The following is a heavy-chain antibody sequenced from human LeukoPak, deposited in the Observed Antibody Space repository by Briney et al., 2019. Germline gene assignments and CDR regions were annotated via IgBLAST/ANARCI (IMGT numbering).Heavy chain of an antibody. CDR1: GASIRSSY. J-gene: IGHJ3*01. Sequence: SETLSLTCTVSGASIRSSYWSWIRQPPGKGLEWIGHIHYSWSTNYNPSLKSRVAISVDTSKNQFSLKLSSVTAAETAVYYCARRVWATTISRDGFDVWGEGTMITVSS. D-gene: IGHD1-26*01. CDR3: ARRVWATTISRDGFDV. CDR2: IHYSWST. V-gene: IGHV4-59*01.